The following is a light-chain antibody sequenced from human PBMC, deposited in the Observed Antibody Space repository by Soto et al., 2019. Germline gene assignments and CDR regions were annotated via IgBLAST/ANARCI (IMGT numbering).Light chain of an antibody. CDR2: LGS. CDR1: QSLLSSNGNNY. Sequence: DIVLTQSPLSLPVTPGEPASISCRSSQSLLSSNGNNYLDWYLQKPGQSPQVLIYLGSNRASGVPDRFSGSGSGTDFTLKISRVEAEHVGVYYCMQGLTTPLTFGGGTKVEIK. V-gene: IGKV2-28*01. J-gene: IGKJ4*01. CDR3: MQGLTTPLT.